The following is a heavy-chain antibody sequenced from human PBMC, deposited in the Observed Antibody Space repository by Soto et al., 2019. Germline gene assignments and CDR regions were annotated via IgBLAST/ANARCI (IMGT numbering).Heavy chain of an antibody. CDR2: IYDSGST. CDR1: GGSISRSGYF. V-gene: IGHV4-39*01. D-gene: IGHD6-6*01. CDR3: ARGLSRLSIAARGYYYYYMDV. J-gene: IGHJ6*03. Sequence: PSETLSLTCTVSGGSISRSGYFWGWIRQPPGKGLEWIASIYDSGSTYYNASLKSRVTISVDTSKNQFSLKLSSVTAADTAVYYCARGLSRLSIAARGYYYYYMDVWGKGTTVTVSS.